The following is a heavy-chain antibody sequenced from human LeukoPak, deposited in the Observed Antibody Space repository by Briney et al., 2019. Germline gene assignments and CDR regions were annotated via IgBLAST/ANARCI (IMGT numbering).Heavy chain of an antibody. V-gene: IGHV3-23*01. Sequence: GGSLRVSCAASGFTFSSYAMSWVRQAPGKGLEWVSAISGSGGSTYYVDSVKGRFTISRDNSKNTLYLQMNSLRAEDTAVYYCAKDPNRNYYDSSGYLDYWGQGTLVTVSS. CDR2: ISGSGGST. CDR1: GFTFSSYA. CDR3: AKDPNRNYYDSSGYLDY. D-gene: IGHD3-22*01. J-gene: IGHJ4*02.